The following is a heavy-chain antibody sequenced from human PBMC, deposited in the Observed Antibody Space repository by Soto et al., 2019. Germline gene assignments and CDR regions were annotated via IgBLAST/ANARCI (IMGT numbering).Heavy chain of an antibody. D-gene: IGHD6-19*01. J-gene: IGHJ4*02. CDR2: MYTSGMT. CDR1: GGSISSYS. Sequence: SETLSLTCTVSGGSISSYSWSWIRQPAGKGLEWIGRMYTSGMTNYNPSLKSRVTLSLDTSKKQFSLKLTSVAAADTAVHYCARSGSGSGWLGGQGTLVTVSS. CDR3: ARSGSGSGWL. V-gene: IGHV4-4*07.